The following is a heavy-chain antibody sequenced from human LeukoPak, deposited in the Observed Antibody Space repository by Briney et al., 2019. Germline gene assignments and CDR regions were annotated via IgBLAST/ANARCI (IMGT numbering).Heavy chain of an antibody. CDR2: ISNSGDST. V-gene: IGHV3-23*01. D-gene: IGHD2-21*01. CDR1: GFTFTTYA. CDR3: ARDGGREVVNAFDI. Sequence: GGSLRLSCTASGFTFTTYAMSWVRQTPGKGLKWVSAISNSGDSTFYADSVKGRFTISRDNSKNTLYLQMNSLRAEDTAVYYCARDGGREVVNAFDIWGQGTMVTVSS. J-gene: IGHJ3*02.